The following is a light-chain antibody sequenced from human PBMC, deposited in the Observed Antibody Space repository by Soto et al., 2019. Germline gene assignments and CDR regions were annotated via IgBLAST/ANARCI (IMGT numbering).Light chain of an antibody. CDR3: QQRSRWPRGT. V-gene: IGKV3-11*01. J-gene: IGKJ2*02. Sequence: VLTQSPATLSLSPGESATLSCRASQNVGNNLAWYQQKSGQDPRLLIYAASDRATGVPARFSGRMSGTDFTLTISSLEPEDFATYFCQQRSRWPRGTFGRGTKLE. CDR1: QNVGNN. CDR2: AAS.